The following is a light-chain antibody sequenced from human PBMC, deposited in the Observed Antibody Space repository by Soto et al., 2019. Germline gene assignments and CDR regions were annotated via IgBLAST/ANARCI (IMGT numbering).Light chain of an antibody. CDR3: QQYNNWPRT. CDR1: QSLTAD. CDR2: GAS. Sequence: VMDHSPAARAGYPGEMSTSSSGASQSLTADLAWYQQKPGQPPRLLIYGASTRATDFPARFSGSGSGTEFTLTISSLQSEDLAVYYCQQYNNWPRTFGQGAKVDIK. J-gene: IGKJ1*01. V-gene: IGKV3-15*01.